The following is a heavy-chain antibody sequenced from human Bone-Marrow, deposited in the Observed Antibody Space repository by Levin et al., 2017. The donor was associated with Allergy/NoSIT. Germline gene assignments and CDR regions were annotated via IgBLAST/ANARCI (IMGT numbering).Heavy chain of an antibody. Sequence: GESLKISCAASGFTFSSYAMSWVRQAPGKGLEWVSSIHNSSGSTHYADSVKGRFTISRDNSKNRLYLQMYSLRAEDTAVYYCAKDLLCFYGAGRYDFWGQGTLVTVSS. V-gene: IGHV3-23*01. CDR3: AKDLLCFYGAGRYDF. CDR2: IHNSSGST. D-gene: IGHD3-10*01. CDR1: GFTFSSYA. J-gene: IGHJ4*02.